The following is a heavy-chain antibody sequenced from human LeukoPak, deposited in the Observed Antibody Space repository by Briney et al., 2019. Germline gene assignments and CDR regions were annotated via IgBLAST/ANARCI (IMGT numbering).Heavy chain of an antibody. J-gene: IGHJ4*02. CDR2: IWYDGSNK. V-gene: IGHV3-33*01. CDR3: ARLGSRWSLDY. CDR1: GFSFSSYG. Sequence: GRSLRLSCAASGFSFSSYGMDWVRQAPGKGLEWVAVIWYDGSNKYYADSVKGRFTISRDNSKNTVFLQMNSLRAEDTAVYYCARLGSRWSLDYWGQGTLDTVSS. D-gene: IGHD6-13*01.